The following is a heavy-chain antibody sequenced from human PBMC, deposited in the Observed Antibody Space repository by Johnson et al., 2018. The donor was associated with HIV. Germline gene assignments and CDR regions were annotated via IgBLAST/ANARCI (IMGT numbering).Heavy chain of an antibody. J-gene: IGHJ3*02. CDR2: ITYDGRNK. V-gene: IGHV3-30*04. Sequence: QMQLVESGGGVVQPGRSLRPSCAASGFTFSSMHWDRQAPGKGLEWVAVITYDGRNKYYTDSVKGRFIISRDNSKNMTKLQMNGLSDEDTAEYYCARIPGSGWEHDAFDIWGQGTLVTVSS. CDR3: ARIPGSGWEHDAFDI. D-gene: IGHD6-19*01. CDR1: GFTFSS.